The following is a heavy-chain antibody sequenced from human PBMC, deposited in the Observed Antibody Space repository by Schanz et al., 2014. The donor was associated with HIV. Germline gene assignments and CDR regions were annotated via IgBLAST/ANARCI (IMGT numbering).Heavy chain of an antibody. Sequence: EVQLVESGGGLVQPGRSLRLSCAASGFTFDDYAMHWVRQAPGKGLEWVSGISWDSGRISYGDSVKGRFTISRDNAKNSPHLEMKWLRPEDAALYYCARDRGGGSYGYGNWFDPWGQGTLVIVSS. V-gene: IGHV3-9*01. D-gene: IGHD3-16*01. CDR3: ARDRGGGSYGYGNWFDP. CDR2: ISWDSGRI. CDR1: GFTFDDYA. J-gene: IGHJ5*02.